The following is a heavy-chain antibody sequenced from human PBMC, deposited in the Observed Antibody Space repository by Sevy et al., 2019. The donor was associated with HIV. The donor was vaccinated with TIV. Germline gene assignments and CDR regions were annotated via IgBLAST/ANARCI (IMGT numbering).Heavy chain of an antibody. D-gene: IGHD2-2*01. CDR3: ARGEIVGVRGDKYYLYYYVGV. V-gene: IGHV4-59*01. CDR2: IYYSGST. CDR1: GGSISSYY. J-gene: IGHJ6*03. Sequence: ETLSLTCTVSGGSISSYYWSWIRQPPGKGLEWIGYIYYSGSTNYNPSLKSRVTISVDTSKNQFSLKLSSVTAADTAVYHCARGEIVGVRGDKYYLYYYVGVWGKETAVTVS.